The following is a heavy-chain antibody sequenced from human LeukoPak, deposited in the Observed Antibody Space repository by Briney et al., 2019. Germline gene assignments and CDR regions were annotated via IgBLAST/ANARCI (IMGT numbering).Heavy chain of an antibody. D-gene: IGHD5-18*01. CDR3: AKDTAMAYLTAYYYMDV. CDR1: GFTFSSYA. Sequence: PGGSLRLSCAASGFTFSSYAMSWVRQAPGKGLEWVSAISNSGGSTYYADSVKGRFTISRDNSNNTLYLQMNSLRAEDTAVYYCAKDTAMAYLTAYYYMDVWGKGTTVTVSS. J-gene: IGHJ6*03. V-gene: IGHV3-23*01. CDR2: ISNSGGST.